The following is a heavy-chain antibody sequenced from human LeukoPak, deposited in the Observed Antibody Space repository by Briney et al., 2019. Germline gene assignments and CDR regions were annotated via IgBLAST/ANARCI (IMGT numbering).Heavy chain of an antibody. Sequence: GGSLRLSCAASGFTVSSNYMTWVRQAPGKGLEWVSYISSGSGTIYYADSVKGRFTISRDNAKNSLSLQMNSLRAEDTAVYYCARDRAKVIATLMEWGQGTLVTVSS. CDR2: ISSGSGTI. J-gene: IGHJ4*02. CDR3: ARDRAKVIATLME. D-gene: IGHD2-21*01. CDR1: GFTVSSNY. V-gene: IGHV3-48*04.